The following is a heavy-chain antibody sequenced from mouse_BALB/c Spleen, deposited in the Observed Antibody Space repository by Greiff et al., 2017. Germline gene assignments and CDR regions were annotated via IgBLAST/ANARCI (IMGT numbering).Heavy chain of an antibody. Sequence: EVQLVESGGGLVKPGGSLKLSCAASGFTFSSYAMSWVRQSPEKRLEWVAEISSGGSYTYYPDTVTGRFTISRDNAKNTLYLEMSSLRSEDTAMYYCARRGIYYFDYWGQGTTLTVSS. J-gene: IGHJ2*01. CDR1: GFTFSSYA. CDR2: ISSGGSYT. V-gene: IGHV5-9-4*01. CDR3: ARRGIYYFDY.